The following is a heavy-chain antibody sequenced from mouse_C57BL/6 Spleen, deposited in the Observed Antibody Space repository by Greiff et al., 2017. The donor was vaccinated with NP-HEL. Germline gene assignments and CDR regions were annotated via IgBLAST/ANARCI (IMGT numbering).Heavy chain of an antibody. CDR1: GYTFTGYW. V-gene: IGHV1-80*01. J-gene: IGHJ1*03. Sequence: QVQLQQSGAELMKPGASVKLSCKATGYTFTGYWIEWVKQRPGHGLEWIGEIYPGDGDTNYNGKFKGKATLTADKSSSTAYMQLSSLTSEDSAVYFCASLTTVVASYWYFDVWGTGTTVTVSS. CDR3: ASLTTVVASYWYFDV. D-gene: IGHD1-1*01. CDR2: IYPGDGDT.